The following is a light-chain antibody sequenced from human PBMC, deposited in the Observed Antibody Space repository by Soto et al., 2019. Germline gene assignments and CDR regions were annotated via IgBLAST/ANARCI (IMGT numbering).Light chain of an antibody. CDR2: EVS. Sequence: QSALTQPPSASGSPGQSVTISCTGTSSDVGGFNYVSWYQQHPGKAPKLMIYEVSNRPSGVSFRFSGSKSGNTASLTISGLQAEDEADYYCSSYTSRTTSVFGTGTKVTVL. J-gene: IGLJ1*01. V-gene: IGLV2-14*01. CDR1: SSDVGGFNY. CDR3: SSYTSRTTSV.